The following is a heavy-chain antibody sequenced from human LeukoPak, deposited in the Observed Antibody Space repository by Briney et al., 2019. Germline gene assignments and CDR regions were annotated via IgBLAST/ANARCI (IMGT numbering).Heavy chain of an antibody. V-gene: IGHV4-38-2*02. J-gene: IGHJ6*03. CDR2: IYHSGRT. CDR1: GYSISSGDY. CDR3: ARVGTAMVTFLDYYYMDV. D-gene: IGHD5-18*01. Sequence: ASETLSLTCTVSGYSISSGDYWGWIRQPPGKGLEWIGSIYHSGRTYYNPSLKSRVTISVDTSKNQFSLKLSSVTAADTAVYYCARVGTAMVTFLDYYYMDVWGKGTTVTVSS.